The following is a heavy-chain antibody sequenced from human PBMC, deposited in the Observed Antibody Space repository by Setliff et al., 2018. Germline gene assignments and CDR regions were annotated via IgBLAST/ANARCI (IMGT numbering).Heavy chain of an antibody. CDR3: ANNYYDTTMGYYFDY. V-gene: IGHV3-23*01. Sequence: PGGSLRLSCAASGFTFSSSAMSWVRQAPGKGLEWVSTLSGRGGSTYYADSVKGRFTISRDNSKNTLYLQMSSLRAEDTAIYYCANNYYDTTMGYYFDYWGQGTQVTVSS. CDR2: LSGRGGST. D-gene: IGHD3-22*01. J-gene: IGHJ4*02. CDR1: GFTFSSSA.